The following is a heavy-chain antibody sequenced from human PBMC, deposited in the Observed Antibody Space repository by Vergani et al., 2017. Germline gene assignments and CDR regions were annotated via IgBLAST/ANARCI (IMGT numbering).Heavy chain of an antibody. J-gene: IGHJ6*03. CDR2: IIPIFGTA. CDR3: ARGLRITICGAVGGYYYMDV. CDR1: GGTFSSYA. Sequence: QVQLVQSGAEVKKPGSSVKVSCKASGGTFSSYAISWVRQAPGRGLEWMGGIIPIFGTANYAQKFQGRVTMTRNTSISTAYMELRSLRSEDTAVYYCARGLRITICGAVGGYYYMDVWGKGTTVTVSS. V-gene: IGHV1-69*06. D-gene: IGHD3-3*01.